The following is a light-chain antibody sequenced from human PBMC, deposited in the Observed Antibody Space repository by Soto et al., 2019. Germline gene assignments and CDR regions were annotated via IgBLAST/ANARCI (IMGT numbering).Light chain of an antibody. CDR1: QSVSTN. CDR2: DAS. V-gene: IGKV3-15*01. Sequence: EILMTQSPASLSVSPGENATLSCRASQSVSTNLVWYQQKLGQSPRLLIYDASTRPTGIPARFGGMGSGTQFSLTITSLQSEESAVYYCQQYHKCPPLTFGGGTKVEI. CDR3: QQYHKCPPLT. J-gene: IGKJ4*01.